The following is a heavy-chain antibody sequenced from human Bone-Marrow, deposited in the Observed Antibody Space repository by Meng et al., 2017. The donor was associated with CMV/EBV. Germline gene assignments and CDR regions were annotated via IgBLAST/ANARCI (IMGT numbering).Heavy chain of an antibody. V-gene: IGHV4-39*07. CDR1: GRSISSSSYY. D-gene: IGHD3-3*01. Sequence: SETLSLPCTVSGRSISSSSYYWGWIRQPPGKGLEGIGSIYYSGSTYYNPSLKSRVTISVDTSKNQFSLKLSSVTAADTAVYYCASMAPTEWLYEGLNAFDIWGQGTTVTVSS. CDR2: IYYSGST. J-gene: IGHJ3*02. CDR3: ASMAPTEWLYEGLNAFDI.